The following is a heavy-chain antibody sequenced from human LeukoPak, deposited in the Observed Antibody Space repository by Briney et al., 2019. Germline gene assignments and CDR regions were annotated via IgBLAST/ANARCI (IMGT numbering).Heavy chain of an antibody. CDR1: GSSFNNYA. Sequence: GGSLRLFCAASGSSFNNYALSWVRQAPGKGLEGLTYFSSGGTQYYADFVKGRFAISRDNDKNSLYLKMNSLGDEDTAVYSCARPIMVQGNNLAAFDSWGQGTLVTVSS. D-gene: IGHD4/OR15-4a*01. J-gene: IGHJ4*02. CDR3: ARPIMVQGNNLAAFDS. CDR2: FSSGGTQ. V-gene: IGHV3-48*02.